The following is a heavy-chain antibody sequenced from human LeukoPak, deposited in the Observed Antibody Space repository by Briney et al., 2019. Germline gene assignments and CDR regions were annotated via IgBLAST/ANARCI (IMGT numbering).Heavy chain of an antibody. J-gene: IGHJ4*02. CDR3: ARDGLGKFCSGGSCPYYFDY. D-gene: IGHD2-15*01. Sequence: ASVKVSCKASGYTFTGYYMHWVRQAPGQGLEWMGWISAYNGNTNYAQKLQGRVTMTTDTSTSTAYMELRSLRSDDTAVYYCARDGLGKFCSGGSCPYYFDYWGQGTLVTVSS. V-gene: IGHV1-18*04. CDR1: GYTFTGYY. CDR2: ISAYNGNT.